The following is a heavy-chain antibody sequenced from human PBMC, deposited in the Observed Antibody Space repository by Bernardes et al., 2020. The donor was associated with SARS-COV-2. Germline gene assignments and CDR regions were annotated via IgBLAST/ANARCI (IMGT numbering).Heavy chain of an antibody. V-gene: IGHV1-18*01. D-gene: IGHD5-12*01. Sequence: VKVSCKGSGYTFTNFGISCVRHTAGQGLEWMGWISAYNGRTDYAPKFQGRVTITTDTSTSTAYMELRSLRSDDTALYYCARDRAYSGYEDWGQGTLVTVSS. CDR1: GYTFTNFG. CDR2: ISAYNGRT. J-gene: IGHJ4*02. CDR3: ARDRAYSGYED.